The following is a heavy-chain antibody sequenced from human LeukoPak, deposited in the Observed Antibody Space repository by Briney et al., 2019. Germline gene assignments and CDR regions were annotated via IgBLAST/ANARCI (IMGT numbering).Heavy chain of an antibody. CDR2: INIDGSST. CDR1: GFTFSRNW. CDR3: VREISWYFDL. V-gene: IGHV3-74*01. Sequence: GGSLRLSCAASGFTFSRNWMHWVRQAPGKGLVWVSRINIDGSSTNYAGSVKGRFTISRDNAKNTVYLQMNSLRAEDTAVYYCVREISWYFDLWGRGTLVTVSS. J-gene: IGHJ2*01.